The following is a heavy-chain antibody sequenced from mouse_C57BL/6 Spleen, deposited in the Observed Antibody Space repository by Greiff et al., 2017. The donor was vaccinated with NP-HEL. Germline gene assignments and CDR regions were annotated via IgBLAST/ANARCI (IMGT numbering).Heavy chain of an antibody. D-gene: IGHD1-1*01. CDR3: ARGVVGGGGWYFDV. CDR2: IYPYNGVS. CDR1: GYSFTGYY. V-gene: IGHV1-31*01. J-gene: IGHJ1*03. Sequence: EVQLQQSGPELVKPGASVKISCKASGYSFTGYYMHWVKQSHGNILDWIGYIYPYNGVSSYNQKFKGKATLTVDKSSSTAYMELRSLTSEDAAVYYCARGVVGGGGWYFDVWGTGTTVTVSS.